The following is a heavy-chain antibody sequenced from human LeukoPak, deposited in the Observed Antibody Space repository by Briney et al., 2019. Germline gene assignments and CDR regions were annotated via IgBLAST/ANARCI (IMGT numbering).Heavy chain of an antibody. J-gene: IGHJ4*02. CDR2: INSVNDAT. CDR1: GYTFTGYY. V-gene: IGHV1-2*02. Sequence: ASVKVSCQTSGYTFTGYYMHWVRLAPGRGLEWMGWINSVNDATNYALQFQGRVTMSTDTSISTVFMELSRLTSDDTAVYYCARDYSNKFDSWGQGTMVTVSS. CDR3: ARDYSNKFDS. D-gene: IGHD2-15*01.